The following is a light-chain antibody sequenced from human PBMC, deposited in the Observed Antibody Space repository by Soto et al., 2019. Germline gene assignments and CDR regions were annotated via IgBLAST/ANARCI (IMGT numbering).Light chain of an antibody. CDR2: EVS. CDR3: SSYTSSSTLYV. V-gene: IGLV2-14*01. J-gene: IGLJ1*01. Sequence: QSVLTQPASVSGSPGQSITISCTGTSSDVGVYNYVSWYQQHPGKAPKLMIYEVSNRPSGVSNRFSGSKSGNTASLTISGLQAEDEADYYCSSYTSSSTLYVFGTGTKVPV. CDR1: SSDVGVYNY.